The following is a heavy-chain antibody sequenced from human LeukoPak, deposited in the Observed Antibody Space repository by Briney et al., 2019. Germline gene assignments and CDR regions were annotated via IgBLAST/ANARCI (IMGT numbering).Heavy chain of an antibody. D-gene: IGHD3-3*01. CDR2: IYYSGST. J-gene: IGHJ5*02. Sequence: PSETLSLTCTVSGGSISSYYWSWIRQPPGKGLEWIGYIYYSGSTNYNPSLKSRVTISVDTSKNQFSLKLSSVTAADTAVYYCARASWEYEFWSGYYPGNWFDPWGQGTLVTVSS. V-gene: IGHV4-59*01. CDR1: GGSISSYY. CDR3: ARASWEYEFWSGYYPGNWFDP.